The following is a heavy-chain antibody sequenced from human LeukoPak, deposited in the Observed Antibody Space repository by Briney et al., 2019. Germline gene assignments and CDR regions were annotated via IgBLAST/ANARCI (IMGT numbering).Heavy chain of an antibody. J-gene: IGHJ6*03. D-gene: IGHD5-18*01. CDR1: GHDFINQW. V-gene: IGHV5-51*01. CDR2: IYPDDSDI. Sequence: GESLKISCKGSGHDFINQWIAWGGQLPGKGLEWMGMIYPDDSDIRISPSIQGQVTLSADKSINTAYLQWSSLKASDSAIYYCARILIQGRRNYYHYIDIWGEGTTVTVSS. CDR3: ARILIQGRRNYYHYIDI.